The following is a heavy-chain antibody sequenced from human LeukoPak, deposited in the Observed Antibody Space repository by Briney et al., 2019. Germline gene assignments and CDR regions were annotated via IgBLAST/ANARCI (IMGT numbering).Heavy chain of an antibody. Sequence: SVKVSCKASGGSFRRYAFAWVRQAPGRGLEWIAGIMPVLDTGSYAQGFQGRVTITADRSTSTAYMELRSLRPEDTALSYCAARDNGNDLLSYHAMDVWGNGTTVTVSS. V-gene: IGHV1-69*06. D-gene: IGHD1-1*01. CDR1: GGSFRRYA. CDR2: IMPVLDTG. CDR3: AARDNGNDLLSYHAMDV. J-gene: IGHJ6*04.